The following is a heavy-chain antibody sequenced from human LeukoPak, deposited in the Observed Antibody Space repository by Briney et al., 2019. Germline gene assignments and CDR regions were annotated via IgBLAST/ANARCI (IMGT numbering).Heavy chain of an antibody. CDR1: GGSVNNYF. V-gene: IGHV4-59*08. CDR3: ARVGHHYDFWSGGFDP. CDR2: ILHNGTT. J-gene: IGHJ5*02. Sequence: PSETLSLTCTVSGGSVNNYFWSWIRQPTGKTLEWIGYILHNGTTNFNPSLKSRAVMSLDKSKNQISLRLSSVTAADTAVYYCARVGHHYDFWSGGFDPWGQGTLVTVSS. D-gene: IGHD3-3*01.